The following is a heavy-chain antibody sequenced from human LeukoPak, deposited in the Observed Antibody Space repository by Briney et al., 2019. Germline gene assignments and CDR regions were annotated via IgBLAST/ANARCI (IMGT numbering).Heavy chain of an antibody. CDR2: IYYSGST. Sequence: SGTLSLTCTVSGGSINSYYWSWIRQPPGKGLEWIGYIYYSGSTNYNSSLKSRVTISVETSKNQFSLKLSSVAAADSAVYYCARDSPGSMGDALDIWGQGTVVTVSS. J-gene: IGHJ3*02. D-gene: IGHD1-26*01. CDR3: ARDSPGSMGDALDI. CDR1: GGSINSYY. V-gene: IGHV4-59*01.